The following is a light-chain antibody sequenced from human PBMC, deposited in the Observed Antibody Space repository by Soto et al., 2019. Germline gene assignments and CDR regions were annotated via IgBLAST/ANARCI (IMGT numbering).Light chain of an antibody. Sequence: EIVLTQSPGTLSLSPGDRATLSCRASPSVSSSDLAWYQQKPGQAPRLLIYGASTRATGIPDRFSGSGSGTEFTLPISRLEPEDFSVYYCQQYGGSTLYTFGQGTKLEIK. CDR1: PSVSSSD. CDR3: QQYGGSTLYT. CDR2: GAS. J-gene: IGKJ2*01. V-gene: IGKV3-20*01.